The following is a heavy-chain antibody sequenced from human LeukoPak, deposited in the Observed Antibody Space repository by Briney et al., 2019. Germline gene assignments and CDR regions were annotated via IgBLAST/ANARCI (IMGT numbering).Heavy chain of an antibody. V-gene: IGHV4-59*08. J-gene: IGHJ2*01. D-gene: IGHD4-17*01. CDR1: GAFTSRYY. CDR2: IFYSGNS. CDR3: ARSGGSTVTTRYFDL. Sequence: PSETLSLTCSVSGAFTSRYYWSWVRQPLGQGLEWIGNIFYSGNSKYNPSLTSRISMSVDTSKTQFSLKLSSVTAADTAVYYCARSGGSTVTTRYFDLWGRGTLVTVSS.